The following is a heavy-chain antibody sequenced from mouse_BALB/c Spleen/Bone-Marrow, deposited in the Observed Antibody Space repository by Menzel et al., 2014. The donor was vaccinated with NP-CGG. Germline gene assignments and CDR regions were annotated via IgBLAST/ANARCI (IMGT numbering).Heavy chain of an antibody. CDR2: IWAGGST. V-gene: IGHV2-9*02. D-gene: IGHD1-2*01. J-gene: IGHJ2*01. CDR1: GFSLTSYG. Sequence: QVQLQHPGPGLVAPSQSLSITCTVSGFSLTSYGVHWVRRPPGKGLEWLGVIWAGGSTNYNSALMSRLSISKDNSKSQVFLKMNSLQTDDTAMYYCARGFHLDYWGQGTTLTVSS. CDR3: ARGFHLDY.